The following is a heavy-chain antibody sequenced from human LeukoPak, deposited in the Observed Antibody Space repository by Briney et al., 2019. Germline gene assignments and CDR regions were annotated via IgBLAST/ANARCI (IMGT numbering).Heavy chain of an antibody. D-gene: IGHD3-10*01. V-gene: IGHV3-7*01. J-gene: IGHJ6*03. Sequence: GGSLRLSCAASGFTFSSYWMSWVRQAPGKGLERVANIKQDGSEKCYVDSVKGRFTISRDNAKNSLYLQMSSLRAEDTAVYYCARAKRGDYGSGIRNYYYYYMDVWGKGTTVTVSS. CDR1: GFTFSSYW. CDR3: ARAKRGDYGSGIRNYYYYYMDV. CDR2: IKQDGSEK.